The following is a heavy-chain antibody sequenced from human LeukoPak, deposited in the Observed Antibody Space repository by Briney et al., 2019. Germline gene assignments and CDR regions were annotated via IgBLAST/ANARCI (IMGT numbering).Heavy chain of an antibody. CDR3: AKDHGYSYVGENDY. CDR1: GFTVSSSY. Sequence: GGSLRLSCAASGFTVSSSYMSWVRQAPGKGLEWVAVISYDGSNKYYADSVKGRFTISRDNSKNTLYLQMNSLRAEDTAVYYCAKDHGYSYVGENDYWGQGTLVTVSS. D-gene: IGHD5-18*01. CDR2: ISYDGSNK. J-gene: IGHJ4*02. V-gene: IGHV3-30*18.